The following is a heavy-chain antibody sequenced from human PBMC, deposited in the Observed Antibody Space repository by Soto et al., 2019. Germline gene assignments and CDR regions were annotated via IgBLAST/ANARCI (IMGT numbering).Heavy chain of an antibody. CDR1: GFTFSSYG. Sequence: PGGSLRLSCAASGFTFSSYGMNWVRQAPGKGLEWVAVISYDGTNKYYADSVKGRFTISRDNSKNTLYLQMNSLRAEDTAVYYCARADIAAAGTFDYWGQGTLVTVSS. CDR2: ISYDGTNK. D-gene: IGHD6-13*01. V-gene: IGHV3-30*03. J-gene: IGHJ4*02. CDR3: ARADIAAAGTFDY.